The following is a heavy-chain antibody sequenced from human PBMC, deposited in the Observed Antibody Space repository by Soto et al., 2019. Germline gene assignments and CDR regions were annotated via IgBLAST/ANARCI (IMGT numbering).Heavy chain of an antibody. D-gene: IGHD2-21*01. CDR2: IYHSGST. Sequence: SETLSLTCAVSGGSIIGGGYSWIWIRQPPGKGLEWIGYIYHSGSTYYNPSLKSRVTISVDRSKNQFSLKLSSVTAADTAVYYCARETRILKYFDYWGQGTLVTVSS. V-gene: IGHV4-30-2*01. CDR1: GGSIIGGGYS. J-gene: IGHJ4*02. CDR3: ARETRILKYFDY.